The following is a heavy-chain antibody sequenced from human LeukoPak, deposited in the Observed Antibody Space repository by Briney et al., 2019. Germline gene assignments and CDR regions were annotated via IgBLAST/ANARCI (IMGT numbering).Heavy chain of an antibody. Sequence: GGSLRLSCAASGFTFDDYGMSWVRQAPGKGLEWVAVISYDGSYKFYADSVKGRFTISRDNSKSTLYLQMNSLRAEDTAVYYCAKDRYSGLNTIDYWGQGTLVTVSS. J-gene: IGHJ4*02. D-gene: IGHD6-13*01. CDR1: GFTFDDYG. CDR3: AKDRYSGLNTIDY. CDR2: ISYDGSYK. V-gene: IGHV3-30*18.